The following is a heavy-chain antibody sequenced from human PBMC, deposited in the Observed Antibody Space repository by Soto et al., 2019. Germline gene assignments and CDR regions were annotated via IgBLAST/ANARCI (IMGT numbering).Heavy chain of an antibody. CDR2: ISSVSSPI. Sequence: QLVESGGGLVQPGGSLRLSCAASGFTFSTYSMNWVRQAPGKGLEWISYISSVSSPIYYADSVKGRFTIARDNAKNSLYLQMNNLRDEDKAMYYCAREGYCIDAHCVEFWGQGTLVTVAS. V-gene: IGHV3-48*02. CDR1: GFTFSTYS. D-gene: IGHD2-15*01. J-gene: IGHJ4*02. CDR3: AREGYCIDAHCVEF.